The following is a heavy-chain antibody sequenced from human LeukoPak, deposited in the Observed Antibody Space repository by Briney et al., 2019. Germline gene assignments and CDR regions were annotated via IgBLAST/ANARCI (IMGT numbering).Heavy chain of an antibody. CDR2: MNPNSGNT. V-gene: IGHV1-8*01. Sequence: ASVKVSCKASGYALTSYDINWVRQATGQGLEWMGWMNPNSGNTGYAQKFQGRVTMTRNTSISTAYMELSSLRSEDTAVYYCARRKRGRYCSGGSCYSPSDYRGQGTLVTVSS. J-gene: IGHJ4*02. D-gene: IGHD2-15*01. CDR3: ARRKRGRYCSGGSCYSPSDY. CDR1: GYALTSYD.